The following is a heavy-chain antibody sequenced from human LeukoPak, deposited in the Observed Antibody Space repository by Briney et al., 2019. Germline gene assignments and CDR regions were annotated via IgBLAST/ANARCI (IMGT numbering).Heavy chain of an antibody. CDR3: ARAPNYYDSSGYYSLWFDP. CDR1: GYTFTSYG. J-gene: IGHJ5*02. V-gene: IGHV7-4-1*02. CDR2: INTNTGNP. Sequence: ASVKVSCKASGYTFTSYGISWVRQAPGQGLEWMGWINTNTGNPTYAQGFTGRFVFSLDTSVSTAHLRISSLKAEDTAVYYCARAPNYYDSSGYYSLWFDPWGQGTLVTVSS. D-gene: IGHD3-22*01.